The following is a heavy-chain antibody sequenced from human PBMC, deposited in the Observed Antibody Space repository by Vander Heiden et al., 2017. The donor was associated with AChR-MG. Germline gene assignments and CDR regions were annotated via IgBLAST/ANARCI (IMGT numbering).Heavy chain of an antibody. V-gene: IGHV3-73*02. CDR3: SLYSPAASHYYYGMDV. J-gene: IGHJ6*02. Sequence: EVQLVESGGGLVQPGGSLILSCSASGLPFRGPSRHWDGQASGKGREGVGRIRSKANNYATAYAASVKGRFTISRDDAKNTAYLQMNSLKTEDTAVYYCSLYSPAASHYYYGMDVWGQGTTVTVSS. D-gene: IGHD2-15*01. CDR2: IRSKANNYAT. CDR1: GLPFRGPS.